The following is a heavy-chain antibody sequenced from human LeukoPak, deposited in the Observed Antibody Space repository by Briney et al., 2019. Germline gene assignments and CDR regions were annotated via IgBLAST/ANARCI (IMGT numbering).Heavy chain of an antibody. J-gene: IGHJ4*02. CDR1: GFTFSDYY. Sequence: GGSLRLSCAASGFTFSDYYMSWIRQAPGKGLEWVSYISSSGSTIYYADSVKGRFTISRDNAKNSLYLQMNSLRAEDTAVYYCARIAGSSGWYRDYFDYWGQGTLVIVSS. D-gene: IGHD6-19*01. CDR3: ARIAGSSGWYRDYFDY. CDR2: ISSSGSTI. V-gene: IGHV3-11*01.